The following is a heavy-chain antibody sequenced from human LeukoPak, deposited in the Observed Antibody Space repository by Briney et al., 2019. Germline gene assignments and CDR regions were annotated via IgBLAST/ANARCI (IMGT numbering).Heavy chain of an antibody. D-gene: IGHD3-16*01. Sequence: SETLSLTCAMHSESSGGDDWTWIRQPPGKGLEWIGEVSPGGSTRYNPSLRSRVTTSLDTSRRRFSLRLSSVTAADTGVYYCARDGGTRLGFDPWGQGTLVTVSS. CDR3: ARDGGTRLGFDP. J-gene: IGHJ5*02. V-gene: IGHV4-34*01. CDR2: VSPGGST. CDR1: SESSGGDD.